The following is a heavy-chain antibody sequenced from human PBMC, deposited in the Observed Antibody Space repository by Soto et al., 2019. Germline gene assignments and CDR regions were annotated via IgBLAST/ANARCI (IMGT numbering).Heavy chain of an antibody. CDR2: IDPSDSYT. D-gene: IGHD3-10*01. Sequence: GESLKISCKGSGYSFTSYWISWVRQMPGKGLEWMGRIDPSDSYTNYSPSFQGHVTISADKSISTAYLQWSSLKASDTAMYYCARPQFSYYYGSGSYYYGMDAWGQGTTVTVSS. CDR1: GYSFTSYW. J-gene: IGHJ6*02. CDR3: ARPQFSYYYGSGSYYYGMDA. V-gene: IGHV5-10-1*01.